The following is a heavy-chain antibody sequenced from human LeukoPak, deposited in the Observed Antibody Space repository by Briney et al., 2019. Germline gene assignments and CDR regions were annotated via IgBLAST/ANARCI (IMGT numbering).Heavy chain of an antibody. V-gene: IGHV1-46*01. CDR2: INPSGGST. CDR1: GYTFTSYY. J-gene: IGHJ4*02. Sequence: ASVTVSRTSSGYTFTSYYMHWVRQPPGQGLEWMGIINPSGGSTSYAQKFQGRVTMTMDTSTSTVYMELSRLRSEDTAVYYCARDTPYSGYFDYWGQGTLVTVSS. D-gene: IGHD2-21*01. CDR3: ARDTPYSGYFDY.